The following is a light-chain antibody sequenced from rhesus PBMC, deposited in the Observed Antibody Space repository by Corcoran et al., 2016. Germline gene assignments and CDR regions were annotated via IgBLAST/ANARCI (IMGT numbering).Light chain of an antibody. J-gene: IGKJ3*01. CDR1: QSISNW. Sequence: DIQMTQSPSSLSASVGDTVTITCRASQSISNWLAWSQQKPGKAPKALIYKASSLQRGVPSRFSGSRSGTDFTLTNSGLQSEDFATYYCQQYASSPIFTFGPGTKLDIK. CDR3: QQYASSPIFT. V-gene: IGKV1-22*01. CDR2: KAS.